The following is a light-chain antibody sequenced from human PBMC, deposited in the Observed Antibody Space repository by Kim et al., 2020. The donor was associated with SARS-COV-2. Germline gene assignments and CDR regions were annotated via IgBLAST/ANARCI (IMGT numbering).Light chain of an antibody. J-gene: IGLJ1*01. V-gene: IGLV2-14*03. CDR1: SSDVVGYNY. CDR3: SSYTSSSSYV. CDR2: DVS. Sequence: GQSITISCTATSSDVVGYNYVSWYQQHPGKAPKLMIYDVSNRPSGVSNRFSGSKSGNTASLTISGLQAEDEADYYCSSYTSSSSYVFGTGTKVTVL.